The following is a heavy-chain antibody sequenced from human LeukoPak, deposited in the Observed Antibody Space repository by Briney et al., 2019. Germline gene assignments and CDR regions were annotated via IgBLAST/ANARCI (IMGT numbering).Heavy chain of an antibody. J-gene: IGHJ3*02. CDR2: ISWNSGTI. CDR3: VKGAAYHLGDAFDI. CDR1: GLTFDDYV. V-gene: IGHV3-9*01. D-gene: IGHD2-15*01. Sequence: GGSLRLSCAASGLTFDDYVMNWVRQAPGKGLEWVSGISWNSGTIGYADSVKGRFTISRDNAKNSLYLQMNSLRAEDTALYYCVKGAAYHLGDAFDIWGQGTTVTVSS.